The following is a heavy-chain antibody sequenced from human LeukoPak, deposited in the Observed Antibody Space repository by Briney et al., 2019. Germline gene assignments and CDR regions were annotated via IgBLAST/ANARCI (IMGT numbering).Heavy chain of an antibody. CDR1: GGTFSSYA. V-gene: IGHV1-69*13. D-gene: IGHD5-18*01. CDR3: ARDRGYSYGATDY. CDR2: IIPIFGTA. Sequence: ASVKVSCKASGGTFSSYAISWVRQAPRQGLEWMGGIIPIFGTANYAQKFQGRVTITADESTSTAYMELSSLRSEDTAVYYCARDRGYSYGATDYWGQGTLVTVSS. J-gene: IGHJ4*02.